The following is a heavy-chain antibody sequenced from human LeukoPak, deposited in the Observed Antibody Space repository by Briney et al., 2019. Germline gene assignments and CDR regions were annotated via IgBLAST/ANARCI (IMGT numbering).Heavy chain of an antibody. D-gene: IGHD3-22*01. Sequence: PGGSLRLSCTASGFTFRTFWMAWVRQAPGKGLEWVAIIKQDGSEKKSVDSVKGRFTISRDNAKNSLYLQMNSLRAKDTAVYYCARDPGRGYDIWGQGTIVTVSS. J-gene: IGHJ3*02. CDR3: ARDPGRGYDI. CDR1: GFTFRTFW. CDR2: IKQDGSEK. V-gene: IGHV3-7*01.